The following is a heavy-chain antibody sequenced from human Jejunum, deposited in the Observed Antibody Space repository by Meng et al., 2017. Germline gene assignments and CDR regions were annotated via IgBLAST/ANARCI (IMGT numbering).Heavy chain of an antibody. V-gene: IGHV1-18*01. CDR2: ISAYNGNT. CDR1: GYTFTTYG. CDR3: TREEERSTVVTFPY. D-gene: IGHD4-23*01. Sequence: SVKVSCKASGYTFTTYGISWVRQAPGQGLEWMGWISAYNGNTNYAQKLQGRVTMTRDTSMSTAYMELGSLRSDDTAVYYCTREEERSTVVTFPYWGQGTLVTVSS. J-gene: IGHJ4*02.